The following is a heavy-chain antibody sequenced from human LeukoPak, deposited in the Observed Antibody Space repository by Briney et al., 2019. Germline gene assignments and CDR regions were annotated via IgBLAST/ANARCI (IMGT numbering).Heavy chain of an antibody. CDR1: GFTFSGFW. D-gene: IGHD3-16*02. CDR3: ARISSGLTYYDYVWGSYRYTVGPFDY. Sequence: GGSLRLSCAASGFTFSGFWMSWVRQTPGKGLEWVANIERDGSEKYYVDSVKGRFTISRDNAKNSLYLQMNSLRAEDTAVYYCARISSGLTYYDYVWGSYRYTVGPFDYWGQGTLVTVSS. J-gene: IGHJ4*02. CDR2: IERDGSEK. V-gene: IGHV3-7*01.